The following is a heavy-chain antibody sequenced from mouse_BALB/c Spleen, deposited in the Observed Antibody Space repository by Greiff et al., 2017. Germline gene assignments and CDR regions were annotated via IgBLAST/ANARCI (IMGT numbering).Heavy chain of an antibody. CDR1: GFSLTSYG. Sequence: QVQLVESGPGLVAPSQSLSITCTVSGFSLTSYGVHWVRQPPGKGLEWLGVIWAGGSTNYNSALMSRLSISKDNSKSQVFLKMNSLQTDDTAMYYCASSLLRLLYAMDYWGQGTSVTVSS. J-gene: IGHJ4*01. V-gene: IGHV2-9*02. D-gene: IGHD1-2*01. CDR3: ASSLLRLLYAMDY. CDR2: IWAGGST.